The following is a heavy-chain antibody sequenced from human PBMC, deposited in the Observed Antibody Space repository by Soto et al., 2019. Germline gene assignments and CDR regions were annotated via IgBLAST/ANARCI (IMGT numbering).Heavy chain of an antibody. D-gene: IGHD6-6*01. CDR2: ISSNGVGT. CDR3: ARRARPDFYYMDV. Sequence: EVQLAESGGGLAQPGGSLRLSCAASGFTLSGYAMDWVSQASGKGLEYVSGISSNGVGTYYANSVQGRFTISRDNSKNTVYLQIGSLRPEDMAVYYCARRARPDFYYMDVWGKGTTVTVSS. V-gene: IGHV3-64*01. J-gene: IGHJ6*03. CDR1: GFTLSGYA.